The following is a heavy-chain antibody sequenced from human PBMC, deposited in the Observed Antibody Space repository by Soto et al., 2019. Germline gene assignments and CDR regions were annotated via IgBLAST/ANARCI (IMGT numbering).Heavy chain of an antibody. CDR2: ISYDEIDK. Sequence: PGGFLRLSCAASGFTFSNYTMHWVRQAPGKGLEWVALISYDEIDKYFADAVKGRFTISRDNSKNTLYLQMDSLRAEDTAVYYCAGRSGSSDYWGRGTLVTVSS. D-gene: IGHD3-10*01. J-gene: IGHJ4*02. CDR1: GFTFSNYT. V-gene: IGHV3-30*04. CDR3: AGRSGSSDY.